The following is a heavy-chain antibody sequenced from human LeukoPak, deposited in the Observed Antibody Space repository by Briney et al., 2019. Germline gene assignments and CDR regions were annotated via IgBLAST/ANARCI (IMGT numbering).Heavy chain of an antibody. CDR1: GFAFSSYW. J-gene: IGHJ4*02. CDR3: ARGSSGYYSHCFDH. V-gene: IGHV3-74*01. CDR2: INSDGTTT. D-gene: IGHD3-22*01. Sequence: GGSLRLSCAASGFAFSSYWMHWVRQAPGKGLVWVSRINSDGTTTTYADSVKGRFTISRDNAKNTLYLRMNSLRAEDTAVYYCARGSSGYYSHCFDHWGQGTLVTVSS.